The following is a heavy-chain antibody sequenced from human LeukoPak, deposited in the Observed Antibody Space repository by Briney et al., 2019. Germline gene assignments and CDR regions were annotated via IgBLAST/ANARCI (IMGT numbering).Heavy chain of an antibody. CDR3: AHRLFVGGSWEDFDY. J-gene: IGHJ4*02. CDR2: IYWDDDK. D-gene: IGHD3-16*01. Sequence: SGPTLVNPTQTLTLTCTFSGFSLRTDRVGVGWIRQPPGRALDCLALIYWDDDKRYGPSLKNRLTITKDTSKNQVVLKMTNMDPADTATYYCAHRLFVGGSWEDFDYWGQGTLVTVFS. V-gene: IGHV2-5*05. CDR1: GFSLRTDRVG.